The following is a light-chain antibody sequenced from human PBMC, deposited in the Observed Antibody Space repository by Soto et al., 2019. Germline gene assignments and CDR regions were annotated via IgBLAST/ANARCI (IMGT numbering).Light chain of an antibody. CDR3: QQLNNYPRT. V-gene: IGKV1-9*01. CDR2: AAF. J-gene: IGKJ2*01. CDR1: QDISSY. Sequence: DIQLTQSPSFLSASVGDRVIITCRASQDISSYLAWYQQKPGKAPKLLIYAAFSLQTGVPSRFSGSGSGTEFNLTISSLQPEDFATYYCQQLNNYPRTFGQGTKLEIK.